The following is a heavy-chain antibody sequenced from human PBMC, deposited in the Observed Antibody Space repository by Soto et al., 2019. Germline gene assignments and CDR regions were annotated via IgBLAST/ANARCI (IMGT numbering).Heavy chain of an antibody. CDR1: GGSISSYY. V-gene: IGHV4-59*12. D-gene: IGHD3-10*01. J-gene: IGHJ3*02. CDR2: INHSGST. CDR3: ARGGYYARYAFDI. Sequence: QVQLQESGPGLVKPSETLSLTCTVSGGSISSYYWSWIRQPPGKGLEWIGEINHSGSTKYNPSLKSRVTISVDTSKNQFSLKLSSVTAADTAVYYCARGGYYARYAFDIWGQGTMVTVSS.